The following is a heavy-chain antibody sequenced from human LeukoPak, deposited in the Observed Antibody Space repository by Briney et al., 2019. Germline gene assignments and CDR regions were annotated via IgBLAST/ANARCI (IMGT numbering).Heavy chain of an antibody. D-gene: IGHD2-21*02. CDR1: GGSISSSSYY. J-gene: IGHJ6*03. CDR3: ARIPYCGGDCSVIYYYYYMDV. Sequence: PSETLSLTCTVSGGSISSSSYYWGWIRQPPGKGLEWIGSIYYSGSTYYNPSLKSRVTISVDTSKNQFSLKLSSVTAADTAVYYCARIPYCGGDCSVIYYYYYMDVWGKGTTVTVSS. CDR2: IYYSGST. V-gene: IGHV4-39*01.